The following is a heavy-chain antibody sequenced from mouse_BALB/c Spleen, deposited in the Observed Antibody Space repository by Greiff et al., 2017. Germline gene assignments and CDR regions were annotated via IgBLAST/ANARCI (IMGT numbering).Heavy chain of an antibody. J-gene: IGHJ4*01. CDR3: ARERYGNYGVYYAMDY. Sequence: QVQLQQSGAELMKPGASVKISCKATGYTFSSYWIEWVKQRPGHGLEWIGEILPGSGSTNYNEKFKGKATFTADTSSNTAYMQLSSLTSEDSAVYYCARERYGNYGVYYAMDYWGQGTSVTVSS. CDR1: GYTFSSYW. CDR2: ILPGSGST. V-gene: IGHV1-9*01. D-gene: IGHD2-1*01.